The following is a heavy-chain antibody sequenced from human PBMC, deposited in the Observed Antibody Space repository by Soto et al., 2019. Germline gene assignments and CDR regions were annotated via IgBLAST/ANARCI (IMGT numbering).Heavy chain of an antibody. CDR3: AKTVEMTRIRPFYX. D-gene: IGHD4-17*01. CDR2: ISSGGGTT. V-gene: IGHV3-23*01. CDR1: GFTFSSYA. J-gene: IGHJ4*02. Sequence: GGSLRLSFAASGFTFSSYAMTWVRQAPGKGLEWVSSISSGGGTTYYAYSLKVRFTISRENTKNTLYLQMNSMRAEDTAVYYCAKTVEMTRIRPFYXWGQGTRFTVSX.